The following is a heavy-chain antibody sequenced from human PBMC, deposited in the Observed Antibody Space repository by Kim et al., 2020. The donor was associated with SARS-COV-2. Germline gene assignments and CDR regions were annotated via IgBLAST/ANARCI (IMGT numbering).Heavy chain of an antibody. CDR1: SGSISSYY. Sequence: SETLSLTCTVSSGSISSYYWSWIRQPPGKGLEWIGYIYYSGSTNYNPSLKSRVTISVDTSKNQFSLKLSSVTAADTAVYYCAGGVIAVAFDYWGQGTLVTVSS. D-gene: IGHD6-19*01. V-gene: IGHV4-59*13. CDR2: IYYSGST. J-gene: IGHJ4*02. CDR3: AGGVIAVAFDY.